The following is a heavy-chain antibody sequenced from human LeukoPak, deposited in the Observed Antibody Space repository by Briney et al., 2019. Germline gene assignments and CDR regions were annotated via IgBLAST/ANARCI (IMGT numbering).Heavy chain of an antibody. D-gene: IGHD4/OR15-4a*01. V-gene: IGHV1-69*04. CDR2: IIPILGIA. CDR1: GGTFSSYA. Sequence: VAPVKVSCKASGGTFSSYAISWVRQAPGQGLEWMGRIIPILGIANYAQKFQGRVTITADKSTSTAYMELSSLRSEDTAVYYCARGLNPRDYYYGMDVWGQGTTVTVSS. J-gene: IGHJ6*02. CDR3: ARGLNPRDYYYGMDV.